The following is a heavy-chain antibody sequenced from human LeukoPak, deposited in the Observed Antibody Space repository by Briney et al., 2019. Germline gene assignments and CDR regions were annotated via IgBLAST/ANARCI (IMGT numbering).Heavy chain of an antibody. J-gene: IGHJ4*02. D-gene: IGHD1-26*01. Sequence: ASVKVSCKASGYTFTGYYMRWVRQAPGQGLEWMGWINPNSGGTNYAQKFQGRVTMTRDTSISTAYMELSRLRSDDTAVYYCASRGDVVGAPQVDYWGQGTLVTASS. CDR3: ASRGDVVGAPQVDY. V-gene: IGHV1-2*02. CDR2: INPNSGGT. CDR1: GYTFTGYY.